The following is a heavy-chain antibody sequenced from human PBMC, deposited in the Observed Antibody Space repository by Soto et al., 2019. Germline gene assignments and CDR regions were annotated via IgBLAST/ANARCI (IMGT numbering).Heavy chain of an antibody. CDR3: EILLRSTYGMDV. J-gene: IGHJ6*02. D-gene: IGHD3-3*01. CDR2: IYPSGST. V-gene: IGHV4-4*02. CDR1: GGSISSSNW. Sequence: QVQLQEWGPGLVKPSGTLSLTCAVSGGSISSSNWWTWVRQPPGKGLERIGEIYPSGSTNYNPSLKSRVTISVDKSKNQFSLNVSSGTAADKDVYYCEILLRSTYGMDVWGQGTTVTVSS.